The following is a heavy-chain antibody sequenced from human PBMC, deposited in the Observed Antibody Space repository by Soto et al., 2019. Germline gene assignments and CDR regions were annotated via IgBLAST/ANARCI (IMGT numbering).Heavy chain of an antibody. Sequence: QVQLVQSGAEVKKPGSSVKISCKASGGTFSSYAISWVRQAPGQELEWMGGIIPISGTANYAQKFQGRVTITADESTSTAYMELSSLRSEDTAVYYCARSQGSSTSLEIYYYYYYGMDVWGQGTKVTVSS. CDR3: ARSQGSSTSLEIYYYYYYGMDV. J-gene: IGHJ6*02. CDR2: IIPISGTA. V-gene: IGHV1-69*01. CDR1: GGTFSSYA. D-gene: IGHD2-2*01.